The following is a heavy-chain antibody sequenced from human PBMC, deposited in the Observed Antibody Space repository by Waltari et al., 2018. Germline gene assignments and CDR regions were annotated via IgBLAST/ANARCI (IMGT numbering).Heavy chain of an antibody. CDR2: IQSRVDGGIA. Sequence: EVQLVESGGGLVTPGESVSLPCAASGFTCSDAVMHWVRRAPGKGLEWVGRIQSRVDGGIANYAAPVEGRFTISRDDSKNTLYLEMNSLKTEDTAVYYCTTVTWKLLYYFDYWGQGTLVTVSS. CDR1: GFTCSDAV. J-gene: IGHJ4*02. D-gene: IGHD1-1*01. CDR3: TTVTWKLLYYFDY. V-gene: IGHV3-15*01.